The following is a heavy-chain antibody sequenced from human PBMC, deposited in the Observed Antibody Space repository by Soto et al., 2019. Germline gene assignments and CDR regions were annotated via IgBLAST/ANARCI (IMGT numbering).Heavy chain of an antibody. CDR1: GFTFSNYG. J-gene: IGHJ4*02. Sequence: GGSLRLSCAASGFTFSNYGMSWVRQAPGKGLEWVSAVSDNGGRTRYADPVKGRFTVSRDNSKNTLDLQMSSLRADDTAVYYCATVHNTSRSFDYWGQGTLVTVSS. CDR2: VSDNGGRT. CDR3: ATVHNTSRSFDY. V-gene: IGHV3-23*01. D-gene: IGHD1-20*01.